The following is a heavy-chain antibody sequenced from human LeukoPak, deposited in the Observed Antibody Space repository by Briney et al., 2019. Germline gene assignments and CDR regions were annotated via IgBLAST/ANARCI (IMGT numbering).Heavy chain of an antibody. CDR1: GFTFSSYA. CDR3: AKDREYSSGWYEGVRYYFDY. CDR2: ISGSGGST. V-gene: IGHV3-23*01. Sequence: GGSLRLSCAASGFTFSSYAMSWVRQAPGKGLEWVSAISGSGGSTYYADSVKGRFTISRDNSKNTLYLQMNSLRAEDTAVYYCAKDREYSSGWYEGVRYYFDYWGQGTLVTVSS. J-gene: IGHJ4*02. D-gene: IGHD6-19*01.